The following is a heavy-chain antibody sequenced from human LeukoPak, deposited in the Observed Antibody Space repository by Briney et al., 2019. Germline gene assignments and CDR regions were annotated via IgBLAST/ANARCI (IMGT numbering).Heavy chain of an antibody. CDR1: GFTFSSYG. V-gene: IGHV3-23*01. J-gene: IGHJ4*02. CDR2: ISGSGGST. CDR3: AKERITMVRGVLDY. Sequence: GGSLRLSCAASGFTFSSYGMSWVRQAPGKGLEWASAISGSGGSTYYADSVEGRFTISRDNSKNTLYLQMNSLRAEDTAVYYCAKERITMVRGVLDYWGQGTLVTVSS. D-gene: IGHD3-10*01.